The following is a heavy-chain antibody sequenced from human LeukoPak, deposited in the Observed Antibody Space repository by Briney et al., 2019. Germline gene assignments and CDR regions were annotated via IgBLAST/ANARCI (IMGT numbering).Heavy chain of an antibody. Sequence: GGSLRLSCAASGFTFGTYAMSWVRPAPEKGLEWVSAISGSGGTTKYADSVNGRFTISRDNSKNTLYLQMNSLSADDTAVYYCAKAYSTSWYHLAGSWGQGTLVTVSS. CDR1: GFTFGTYA. D-gene: IGHD6-13*01. J-gene: IGHJ5*02. V-gene: IGHV3-23*01. CDR2: ISGSGGTT. CDR3: AKAYSTSWYHLAGS.